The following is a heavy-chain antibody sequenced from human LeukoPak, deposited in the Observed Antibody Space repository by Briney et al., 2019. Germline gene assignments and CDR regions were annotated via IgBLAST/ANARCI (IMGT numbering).Heavy chain of an antibody. V-gene: IGHV1-2*02. CDR1: GYTFTGYY. J-gene: IGHJ3*02. Sequence: ASVKVSCKASGYTFTGYYMHWVRQAPGQGLEWMGWINPNSGGTNYAQKFQGRVTMTRDTSISTAYMELSRLRSDDTAVYHCARDRKWELSPNDAFDIWGQGTMVTVSS. D-gene: IGHD1-26*01. CDR3: ARDRKWELSPNDAFDI. CDR2: INPNSGGT.